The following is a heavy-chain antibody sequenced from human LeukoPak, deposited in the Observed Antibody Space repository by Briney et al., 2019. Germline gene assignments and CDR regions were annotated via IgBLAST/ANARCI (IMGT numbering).Heavy chain of an antibody. CDR2: ISSTRSE. V-gene: IGHV3-30*18. D-gene: IGHD3-16*01. CDR3: AKDGGNSVTYWGQDYYGIDV. Sequence: GGSLRLSCAASGFTFSYYGMHWVRQSPGKGLEWLAFISSTRSEFYADSVKGRFSISRDNTKNALYLQMNSLRPEDAAVYYCAKDGGNSVTYWGQDYYGIDVWGQGSTVIVSS. J-gene: IGHJ6*02. CDR1: GFTFSYYG.